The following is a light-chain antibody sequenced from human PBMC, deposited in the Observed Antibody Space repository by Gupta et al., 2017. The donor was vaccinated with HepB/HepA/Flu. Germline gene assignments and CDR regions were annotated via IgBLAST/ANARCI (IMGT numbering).Light chain of an antibody. CDR2: DVS. CDR1: SSDVGGYNY. J-gene: IGLJ1*01. Sequence: QSALTQPASVSGSPGQSITISCTGTSSDVGGYNYVSWYHQHPGKAPKLMIFDVSNRPAGICNRFSGSQSGNTATLTISGIQAEEEDDYNCSTDTSTVYVFGTGTKVTVL. V-gene: IGLV2-14*03. CDR3: STDTSTVYV.